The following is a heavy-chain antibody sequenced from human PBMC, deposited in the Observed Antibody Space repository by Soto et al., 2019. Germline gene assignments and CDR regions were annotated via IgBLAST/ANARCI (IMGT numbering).Heavy chain of an antibody. D-gene: IGHD3-3*01. CDR2: IYPGDSDT. CDR1: GYSFTSYW. V-gene: IGHV5-51*01. J-gene: IGHJ6*02. Sequence: GESLKTSCKGSGYSFTSYWIGWVRQMPGKGLEWRGIIYPGDSDTRYSPSFQGQVTIPPDKSISTAYLQWSSLKAPGTAMDYCARVDYAFWSGYYYYYGMDVWGQGTTVTVSS. CDR3: ARVDYAFWSGYYYYYGMDV.